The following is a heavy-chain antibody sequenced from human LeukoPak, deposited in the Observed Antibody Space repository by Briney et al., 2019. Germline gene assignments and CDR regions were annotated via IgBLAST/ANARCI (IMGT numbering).Heavy chain of an antibody. CDR2: ISYDGNNK. CDR1: GFIFNSYG. V-gene: IGHV3-30*03. J-gene: IGHJ4*02. CDR3: ARGLTGYSYGYYFDY. Sequence: GGSLRLSCAASGFIFNSYGMHWVRQAPGKGLEWVAVISYDGNNKYYADSVKGRFTISRDNSKNTLYLQMNSLRSEDTAVYYCARGLTGYSYGYYFDYWGQGTLVTVSS. D-gene: IGHD5-18*01.